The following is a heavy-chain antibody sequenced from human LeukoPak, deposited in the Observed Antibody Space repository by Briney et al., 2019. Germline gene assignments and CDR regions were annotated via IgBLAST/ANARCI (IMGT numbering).Heavy chain of an antibody. J-gene: IGHJ5*02. Sequence: SETLSLTCTVSGGSISTNNDYWGWMRQPPGKGLEWIGHIYYDGRTYYNPSLKSRVTMSVDTSKNQFSLKLSSVTAADTAVYYCARHRGSSSEFDPWGLGTLVTISS. CDR1: GGSISTNNDY. V-gene: IGHV4-39*01. D-gene: IGHD6-6*01. CDR3: ARHRGSSSEFDP. CDR2: IYYDGRT.